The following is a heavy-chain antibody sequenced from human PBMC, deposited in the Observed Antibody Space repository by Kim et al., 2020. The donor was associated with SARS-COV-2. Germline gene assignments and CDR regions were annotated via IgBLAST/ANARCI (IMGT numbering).Heavy chain of an antibody. CDR1: GFTFTGYA. CDR3: MKGGWGWIWDH. CDR2: IDGSDGTT. J-gene: IGHJ4*02. D-gene: IGHD2-2*03. Sequence: GGSLRLSCTTSGFTFTGYAMSWVRQALGKGLEWVSSIDGSDGTTYYVDSVKGRFTISRDNSKNTLYLQMNSLRADDTAVYYCMKGGWGWIWDHWGQGTRVTVSS. V-gene: IGHV3-23*01.